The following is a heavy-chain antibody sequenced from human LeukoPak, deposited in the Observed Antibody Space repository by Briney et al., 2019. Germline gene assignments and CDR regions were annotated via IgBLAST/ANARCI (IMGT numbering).Heavy chain of an antibody. V-gene: IGHV3-7*01. Sequence: GVSLRLSCAASGFTFSTYWMSWARQAPGKGLEWVANIKQDGSDKYYVDSVKGRFTISRDNAKNSLFLQMNSLRAEDTAVYYCARVRCSSNSCFPDYWGQGTLVTVSS. J-gene: IGHJ4*02. CDR1: GFTFSTYW. D-gene: IGHD2-2*01. CDR2: IKQDGSDK. CDR3: ARVRCSSNSCFPDY.